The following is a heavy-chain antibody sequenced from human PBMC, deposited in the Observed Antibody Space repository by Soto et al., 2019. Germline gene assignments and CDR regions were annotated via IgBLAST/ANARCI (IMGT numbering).Heavy chain of an antibody. Sequence: GGSLRLSCAASGFTFSSYWMHWVRQTPEKGLVWVSRINSDGSSTTYADSVKGRFTISRDNAKNTLYLQMNSLRAEDTAVYYCARDHDPTTVTSFAFWGQGT. CDR2: INSDGSST. CDR1: GFTFSSYW. D-gene: IGHD4-17*01. V-gene: IGHV3-74*01. J-gene: IGHJ4*02. CDR3: ARDHDPTTVTSFAF.